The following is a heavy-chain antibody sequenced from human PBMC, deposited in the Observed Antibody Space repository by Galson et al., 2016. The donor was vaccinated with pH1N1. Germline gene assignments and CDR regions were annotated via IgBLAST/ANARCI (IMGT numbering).Heavy chain of an antibody. J-gene: IGHJ3*01. CDR2: ISWNGGIA. Sequence: SLRLSCATSGFRFDDYAMHWVRQAPGKGLEWVSGISWNGGIAGYADSMKGRLIISRDNAKNALYLKMNSLRVEDTALYYCARYFSGGRRFVVDAFDAWGQGTMVAVSS. D-gene: IGHD2-15*01. V-gene: IGHV3-9*01. CDR1: GFRFDDYA. CDR3: ARYFSGGRRFVVDAFDA.